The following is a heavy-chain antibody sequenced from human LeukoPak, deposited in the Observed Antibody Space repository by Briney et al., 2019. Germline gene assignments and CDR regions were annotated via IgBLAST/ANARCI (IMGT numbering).Heavy chain of an antibody. D-gene: IGHD3-16*01. V-gene: IGHV4-39*01. CDR3: ARHYDWRTTLYYYGMDV. CDR1: GGSISSSSYY. Sequence: KPSETLSLTCTVSGGSISSSSYYWGWIRQPPGKGLEWIGSIYYSGSTYYNPSLKSRVTISVDTSKNQFSLKLSSVTAADTAVYYCARHYDWRTTLYYYGMDVWGQGTTVTVSS. CDR2: IYYSGST. J-gene: IGHJ6*02.